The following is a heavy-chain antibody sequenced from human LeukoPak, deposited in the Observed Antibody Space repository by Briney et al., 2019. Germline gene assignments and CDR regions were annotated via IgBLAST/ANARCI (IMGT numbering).Heavy chain of an antibody. CDR1: GCTFSSYW. D-gene: IGHD3-10*01. Sequence: GGSLRLSCAASGCTFSSYWMHWVRQAPGKGLVWVSRINTDGSSTSYADSVKGRFTISRDNAKNTLYLQMNSLRAEDTAVYYCARVVRSRITMVRGVVDYWGQGTLVTVSS. V-gene: IGHV3-74*01. CDR3: ARVVRSRITMVRGVVDY. J-gene: IGHJ4*02. CDR2: INTDGSST.